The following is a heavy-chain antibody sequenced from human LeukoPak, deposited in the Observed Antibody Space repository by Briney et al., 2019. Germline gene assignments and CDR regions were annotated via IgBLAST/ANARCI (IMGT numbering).Heavy chain of an antibody. V-gene: IGHV1-18*01. D-gene: IGHD5-18*01. CDR1: GYTFSSYG. CDR3: ARPPEGYSYGFYFGH. J-gene: IGHJ4*02. CDR2: ISAYNGHT. Sequence: ASVKVSCKASGYTFSSYGISWVRQAPGQGLEWMGWISAYNGHTNYAQKLQGRVTMTTDTSTSTAYMELRSLRSDDTAVYYCARPPEGYSYGFYFGHWGQGAPVIVSS.